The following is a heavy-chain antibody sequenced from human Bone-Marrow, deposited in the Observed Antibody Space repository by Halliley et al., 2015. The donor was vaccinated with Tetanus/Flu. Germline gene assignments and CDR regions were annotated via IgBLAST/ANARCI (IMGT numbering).Heavy chain of an antibody. CDR3: AKDLLVAAGGVKKNRNYYAVDV. J-gene: IGHJ6*02. V-gene: IGHV3-30*18. CDR1: GFTFSRYG. CDR2: ISYDGSYK. Sequence: SLRLSCAASGFTFSRYGMYWVRQAPGKGLEWVAFISYDGSYKSHADFVEGRFTVSRDNSRNTLYLQMNSQRAEDTAVYYCAKDLLVAAGGVKKNRNYYAVDVWGRGTTVTVSS. D-gene: IGHD6-13*01.